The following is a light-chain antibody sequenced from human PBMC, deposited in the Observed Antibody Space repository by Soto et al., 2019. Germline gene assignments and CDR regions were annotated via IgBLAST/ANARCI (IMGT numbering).Light chain of an antibody. CDR1: QSVSSSY. Sequence: EIVLTQSPGTLSLSPGEGATLSCRASQSVSSSYLAWYQQKPGQAPRLLIYGASSRATGIPDRLSGSGSGTDFTLTISRLEPEDFAVYYCQQYGSSRMFGQGTKVDIK. V-gene: IGKV3-20*01. CDR2: GAS. CDR3: QQYGSSRM. J-gene: IGKJ1*01.